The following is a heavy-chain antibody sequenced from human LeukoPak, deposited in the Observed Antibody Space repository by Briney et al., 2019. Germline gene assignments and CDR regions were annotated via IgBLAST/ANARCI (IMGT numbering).Heavy chain of an antibody. Sequence: ASVKVSCKASGYSLTTYGITWVRQAPGQGLEWMGWITTYNGNTDYARKLQGRVTMTTDTSTNTAYMELGSLRPDDTAVYYCARLIEYRTSSRVFDIWGQGTMVTVSS. V-gene: IGHV1-18*01. D-gene: IGHD6-6*01. CDR2: ITTYNGNT. CDR1: GYSLTTYG. J-gene: IGHJ3*02. CDR3: ARLIEYRTSSRVFDI.